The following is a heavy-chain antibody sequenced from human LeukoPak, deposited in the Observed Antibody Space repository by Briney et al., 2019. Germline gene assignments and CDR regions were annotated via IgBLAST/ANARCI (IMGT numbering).Heavy chain of an antibody. V-gene: IGHV4-34*01. CDR3: ARGRGYSYGFLYWYFDL. Sequence: PSETLSLTCAVYGGSFSGYYWSWIRQPPGKGLEWIGEINHSGSTNYNPSLKSRVTISVDTSKNQFSLKLSSVTAADTAVYYCARGRGYSYGFLYWYFDLWGRGTLVTVSS. CDR1: GGSFSGYY. J-gene: IGHJ2*01. D-gene: IGHD5-18*01. CDR2: INHSGST.